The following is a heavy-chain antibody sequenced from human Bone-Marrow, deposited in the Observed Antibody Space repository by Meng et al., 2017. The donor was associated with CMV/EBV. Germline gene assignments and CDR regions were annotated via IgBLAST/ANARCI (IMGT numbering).Heavy chain of an antibody. CDR2: IDPSDSYT. Sequence: IASKGSGYGYTGYWISWVRQMPGKGMEWMGRIDPSDSYTNYSPSFQGHVTIAADKSISTAYLQWSSLKASDTAMYYCARRDGAAASEWGQGTLVTVSS. CDR3: ARRDGAAASE. D-gene: IGHD6-13*01. V-gene: IGHV5-10-1*01. J-gene: IGHJ4*02. CDR1: GYGYTGYW.